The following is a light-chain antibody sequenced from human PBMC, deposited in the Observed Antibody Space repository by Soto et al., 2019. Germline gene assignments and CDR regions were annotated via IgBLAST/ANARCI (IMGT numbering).Light chain of an antibody. Sequence: QSALTQPASVSGSPGQSTTVSCTGTTSDVGSYNFVTWYQQHPGKAPKLMIYEVTKRPSGVSSRFSGSKSGNTASLTISGLQAEDEADYYCCSYAGSGTFVFGVGTKLTLL. CDR2: EVT. V-gene: IGLV2-23*02. CDR3: CSYAGSGTFV. J-gene: IGLJ1*01. CDR1: TSDVGSYNF.